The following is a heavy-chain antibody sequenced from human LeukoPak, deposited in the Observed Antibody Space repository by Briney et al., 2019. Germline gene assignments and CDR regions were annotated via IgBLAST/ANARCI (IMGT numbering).Heavy chain of an antibody. Sequence: SETLSLTCTVSGDSLSPYYWSWIRQPPGKGLEWIGYISYSGSTNYNPSLKSGVTISVDTSKNQFSLKLSSVTAADTAVYYCARGPRISLVRGALELDYWGQGTLVTVSS. CDR3: ARGPRISLVRGALELDY. J-gene: IGHJ4*02. V-gene: IGHV4-59*01. CDR1: GDSLSPYY. D-gene: IGHD3-10*01. CDR2: ISYSGST.